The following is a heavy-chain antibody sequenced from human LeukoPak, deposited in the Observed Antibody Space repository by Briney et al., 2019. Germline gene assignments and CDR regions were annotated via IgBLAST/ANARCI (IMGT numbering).Heavy chain of an antibody. J-gene: IGHJ4*02. CDR1: GFTFSRYW. D-gene: IGHD2-8*01. V-gene: IGHV3-7*01. CDR2: INQDVSRI. Sequence: PGGSLRLSCAGSGFTFSRYWMAWVRQAPGKGLEWVASINQDVSRIHYVDSVKGRFTTSRDNAKSSLFLQMTSLRVDDTAVYYCARLKDDVTKFDYWSQGTLVTVSS. CDR3: ARLKDDVTKFDY.